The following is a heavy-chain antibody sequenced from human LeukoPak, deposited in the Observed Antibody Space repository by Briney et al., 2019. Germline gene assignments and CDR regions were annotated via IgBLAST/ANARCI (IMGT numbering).Heavy chain of an antibody. D-gene: IGHD2-2*01. V-gene: IGHV4-59*11. CDR3: AREGYCSSTSCYGDWFDP. Sequence: ETLSLTYTVSGGSISSHYWSWIRQPPGKGLEWIGYIYYSGSTNYNPSLKSRVTISVDTSKNQFSLKLSSVTAADTAVYYCAREGYCSSTSCYGDWFDPWGQGTLVTVSS. CDR2: IYYSGST. J-gene: IGHJ5*02. CDR1: GGSISSHY.